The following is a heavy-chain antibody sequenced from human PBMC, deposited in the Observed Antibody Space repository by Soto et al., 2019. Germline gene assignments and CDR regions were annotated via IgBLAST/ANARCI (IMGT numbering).Heavy chain of an antibody. J-gene: IGHJ6*02. CDR1: GFTFSSYA. CDR3: ARDHGRFLEWLLYYYYYYGMDV. Sequence: PGGSLRLSCAASGFTFSSYAMHWVRQAPGKGLEWVAVISYDGSNKYYADSVKGRFTISRDNSKNTLYLQMNSLRAEDTAVYYCARDHGRFLEWLLYYYYYYGMDVWGQGTTVTVS. V-gene: IGHV3-30-3*01. D-gene: IGHD3-3*01. CDR2: ISYDGSNK.